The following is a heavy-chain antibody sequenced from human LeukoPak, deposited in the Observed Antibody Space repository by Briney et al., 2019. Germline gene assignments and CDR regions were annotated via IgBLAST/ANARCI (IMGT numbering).Heavy chain of an antibody. D-gene: IGHD3-10*01. CDR3: ARDRDGSGSYYTQYWYFDL. CDR2: MHTSGST. Sequence: SETLSLTCTVSGGSISSYYWSWIRQPAGKGLEWIGRMHTSGSTNYNPSLKSRVTMSVDTSKNQFSLKLSSVTAADTAVYYCARDRDGSGSYYTQYWYFDLWGRGTLVTVSS. CDR1: GGSISSYY. J-gene: IGHJ2*01. V-gene: IGHV4-4*07.